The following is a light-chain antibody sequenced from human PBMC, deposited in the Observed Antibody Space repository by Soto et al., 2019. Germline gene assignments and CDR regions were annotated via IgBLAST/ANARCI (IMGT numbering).Light chain of an antibody. V-gene: IGKV3-15*01. CDR2: DAS. CDR1: QSITSK. J-gene: IGKJ1*01. Sequence: EIVMTQSPATLSVFPGERATLSCRASQSITSKLAWFQQKPGQAPRLLIYDASARATGIPARFSGSGSGTEFTLTISSLQSEDFAVYYCQQYDNWPRVFGQGTKVEIK. CDR3: QQYDNWPRV.